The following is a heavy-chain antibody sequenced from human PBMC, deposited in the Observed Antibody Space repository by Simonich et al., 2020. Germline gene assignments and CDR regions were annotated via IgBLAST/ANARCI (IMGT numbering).Heavy chain of an antibody. Sequence: EVQLVESGGGLVQPGGSLKLSCAASGFTFSGSNMHWVRQASGKGLEWVGRIRSKANSYATAYAASVKGRFTSSRDDSKNTAYLQMNSLKTEDTAVYYCTRFDYYGSGSYYFDYWGQGTLVTVSS. D-gene: IGHD3-10*01. CDR1: GFTFSGSN. J-gene: IGHJ4*02. CDR3: TRFDYYGSGSYYFDY. V-gene: IGHV3-73*02. CDR2: IRSKANSYAT.